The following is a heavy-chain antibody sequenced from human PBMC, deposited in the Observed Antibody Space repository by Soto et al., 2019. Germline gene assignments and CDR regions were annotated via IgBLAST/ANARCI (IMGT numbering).Heavy chain of an antibody. Sequence: QVQLVQSGAEVKKPGSSVKVSCKASGGSFSSYDIAWVRQASGQGLEWMGGIVPIFGSTNYAQRFRGRVTITPDKFTNTGYMELTSLTSEDTAVYYCASREKVDAFDVWGKGTRVTVSS. J-gene: IGHJ3*01. CDR2: IVPIFGST. CDR3: ASREKVDAFDV. CDR1: GGSFSSYD. D-gene: IGHD1-26*01. V-gene: IGHV1-69*06.